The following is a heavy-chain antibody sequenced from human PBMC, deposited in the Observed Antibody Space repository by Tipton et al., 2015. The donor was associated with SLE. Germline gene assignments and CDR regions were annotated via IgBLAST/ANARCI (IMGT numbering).Heavy chain of an antibody. Sequence: TLSLTCTVSGGSISSYYWSWIRQPPGKGLEWIGEINDSGSTNYNPSLKSRVTISVDTSKNQFSLRLRSVTAADTAVFYCARVRVGDMDAFDIWSQGTMVTVSS. CDR2: INDSGST. CDR3: ARVRVGDMDAFDI. CDR1: GGSISSYY. J-gene: IGHJ3*02. D-gene: IGHD3-16*01. V-gene: IGHV4-34*01.